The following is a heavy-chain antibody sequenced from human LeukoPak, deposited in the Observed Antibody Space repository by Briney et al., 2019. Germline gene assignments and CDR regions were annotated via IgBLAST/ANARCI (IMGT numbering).Heavy chain of an antibody. CDR3: ARDAGDNVLEKL. CDR2: ISAYNGNT. Sequence: ASVKVSCKASGYTFTSYAMNWVRQAPGQGLEWMGWISAYNGNTNYAQKLQGRVTMTTDTSTSTAYMKLRSLRSDDTAVYYWARDAGDNVLEKLWGQGTLVTVSS. CDR1: GYTFTSYA. J-gene: IGHJ4*02. D-gene: IGHD4-17*01. V-gene: IGHV1-18*01.